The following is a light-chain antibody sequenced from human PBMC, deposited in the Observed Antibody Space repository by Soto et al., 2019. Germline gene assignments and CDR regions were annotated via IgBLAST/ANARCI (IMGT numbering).Light chain of an antibody. CDR2: DAS. Sequence: EIVLTQSPATLSLSPGERATLSCRASQSVSSYFAWYQQKPGQAPRLLIHDASNRAAGIPARFSGSGSGTDFTLTISSLEPDDFAVYYCQQRSNWPPTFGGGTKVEIK. J-gene: IGKJ4*01. CDR3: QQRSNWPPT. CDR1: QSVSSY. V-gene: IGKV3-11*01.